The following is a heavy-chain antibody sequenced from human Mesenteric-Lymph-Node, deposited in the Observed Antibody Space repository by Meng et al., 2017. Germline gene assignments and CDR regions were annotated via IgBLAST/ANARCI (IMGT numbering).Heavy chain of an antibody. CDR2: IKSKTDGGTT. V-gene: IGHV3-15*01. D-gene: IGHD2-2*01. J-gene: IGHJ4*02. CDR3: TTDEYCSSTSCYGLGFDY. Sequence: GESLKISCAASGFTVSSNYMSWVRQAPGKGLEWVGRIKSKTDGGTTDYAAPVKGRFTISRDDSKNTLYLQMNSLKTEDTAVYYCTTDEYCSSTSCYGLGFDYWGQGTLVTVSS. CDR1: GFTVSSNY.